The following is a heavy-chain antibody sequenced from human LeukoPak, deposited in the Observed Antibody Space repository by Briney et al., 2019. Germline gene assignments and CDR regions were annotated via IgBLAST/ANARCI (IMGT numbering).Heavy chain of an antibody. D-gene: IGHD3-22*01. CDR2: ISSSSSYI. CDR1: GFTFSSYS. J-gene: IGHJ3*02. V-gene: IGHV3-21*01. CDR3: ARDPSSPSSGWHQAAFDI. Sequence: GGSLRLSCAASGFTFSSYSMNWVRQAPGKGLEWVSSISSSSSYIYYADSVKGRFTISRGNAKNSLYLQMNSLRAEDTAVYYCARDPSSPSSGWHQAAFDIWGQGTMVTVSS.